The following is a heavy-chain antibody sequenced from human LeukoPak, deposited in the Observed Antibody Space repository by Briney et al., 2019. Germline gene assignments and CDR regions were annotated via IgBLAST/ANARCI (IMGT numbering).Heavy chain of an antibody. V-gene: IGHV5-51*01. CDR1: GYSFMEYR. CDR2: IYPSDSDT. J-gene: IGHJ4*02. CDR3: ARAYISGCTFAY. Sequence: GESLKISCKCPGYSFMEYRIGWLRQMPGKGLEWMGIIYPSDSDTRYSPSFQGQVSLSADKSISTAYRQWSSLKASDTAMYYCARAYISGCTFAYWGQGTLVTVSS. D-gene: IGHD6-19*01.